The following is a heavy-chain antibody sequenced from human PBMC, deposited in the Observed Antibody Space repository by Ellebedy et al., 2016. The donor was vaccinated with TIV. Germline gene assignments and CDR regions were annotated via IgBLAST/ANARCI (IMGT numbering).Heavy chain of an antibody. CDR2: VSYDGKNK. CDR3: TRDVDATGSTGAGPES. Sequence: GGSLRLSCAASGFTFSNYGMHWVRQAPGKGLEWVAVVSYDGKNKYYADSVKGRFTISRDNSKNTLILQVNSLRAEDTAVYYCTRDVDATGSTGAGPESWGQGTLVIVSS. V-gene: IGHV3-30*03. CDR1: GFTFSNYG. D-gene: IGHD3-10*01. J-gene: IGHJ5*02.